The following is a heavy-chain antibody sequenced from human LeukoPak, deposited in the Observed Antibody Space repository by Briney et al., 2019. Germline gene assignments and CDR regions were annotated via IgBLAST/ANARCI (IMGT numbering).Heavy chain of an antibody. CDR1: GFTFSSYG. CDR3: AKGVTIFGVVTHYYYMDV. V-gene: IGHV3-30*02. D-gene: IGHD3-3*01. CDR2: IRYDGSNK. J-gene: IGHJ6*03. Sequence: GGSLRLSCAASGFTFSSYGMHWVRQAPGKGLDWVAFIRYDGSNKYYADSVKGRFTISRDNSKNTLYLQMNSLRAEDTAVYYCAKGVTIFGVVTHYYYMDVWGKGTTVTVSS.